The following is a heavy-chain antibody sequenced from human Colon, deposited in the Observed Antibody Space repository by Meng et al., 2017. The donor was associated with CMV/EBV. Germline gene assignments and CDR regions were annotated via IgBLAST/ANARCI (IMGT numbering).Heavy chain of an antibody. V-gene: IGHV3-66*02. CDR3: ARDLRSRGGRGYYYYGMDV. CDR2: IYSGGST. Sequence: GGSLRLSCAASGFTVSSNYMSWVRQAPGKGLERVSVIYSGGSTYYADSVKGRFTISRDNSKNTLYLQMNSLRAEDTAVYYCARDLRSRGGRGYYYYGMDVWGQGTTVTVSS. CDR1: GFTVSSNY. J-gene: IGHJ6*02. D-gene: IGHD3-3*01.